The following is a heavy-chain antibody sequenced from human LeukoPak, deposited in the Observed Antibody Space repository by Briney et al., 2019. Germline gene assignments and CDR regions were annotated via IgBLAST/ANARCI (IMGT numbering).Heavy chain of an antibody. CDR1: GFTFSSYS. CDR2: ISSSSITI. J-gene: IGHJ4*02. D-gene: IGHD6-6*01. CDR3: ARGRPYYLDY. V-gene: IGHV3-48*02. Sequence: GGSLRLSCAASGFTFSSYSMNWVRQAPGKGLEWASYISSSSITIYYADSVKGRFTISRDNAKNSLYLQMNSLRDEDTAVYYCARGRPYYLDYWGQGSLVAVSS.